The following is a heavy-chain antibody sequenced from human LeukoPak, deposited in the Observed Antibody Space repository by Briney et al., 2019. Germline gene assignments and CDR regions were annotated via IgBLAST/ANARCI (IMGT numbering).Heavy chain of an antibody. J-gene: IGHJ5*02. Sequence: PSETLSLTCTVSGGSISNYHWSWIRQPPGKGLEWIGYIYYSGNTNYNPSFKSRVTISLDTSKSQVSLRLSSVTAADTAVYHCARKDGDLWGQGTLVTVSS. CDR1: GGSISNYH. CDR2: IYYSGNT. V-gene: IGHV4-59*08. CDR3: ARKDGDL.